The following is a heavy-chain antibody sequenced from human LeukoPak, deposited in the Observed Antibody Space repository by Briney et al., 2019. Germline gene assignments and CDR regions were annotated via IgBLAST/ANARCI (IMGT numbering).Heavy chain of an antibody. CDR2: ISSSSSTI. V-gene: IGHV3-48*02. CDR3: ARWDDSSGYYPYYFDY. CDR1: GFTFSSCA. J-gene: IGHJ4*02. D-gene: IGHD3-22*01. Sequence: GGSLRLSCVGSGFTFSSCAMNWVRQAPGKGLEWVSYISSSSSTIYYADSVKGRFTISRDNAKNSLYLQMNSLRDEDTAVYYCARWDDSSGYYPYYFDYWGQGTLVTVSS.